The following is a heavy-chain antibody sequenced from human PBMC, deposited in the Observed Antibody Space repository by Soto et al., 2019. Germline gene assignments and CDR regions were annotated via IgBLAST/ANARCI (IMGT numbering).Heavy chain of an antibody. V-gene: IGHV1-18*01. Sequence: ASLKVSCKASGYTFTSYGISWVRQAPGQGLEWMGWISAYNGNTNYAHKLQGRVTMTTDTSTSTAYMELSSLRSEDTAVYYRARAHKAKRGAIDAFDIWGQGTMVTVSS. J-gene: IGHJ3*02. CDR3: ARAHKAKRGAIDAFDI. D-gene: IGHD3-10*01. CDR2: ISAYNGNT. CDR1: GYTFTSYG.